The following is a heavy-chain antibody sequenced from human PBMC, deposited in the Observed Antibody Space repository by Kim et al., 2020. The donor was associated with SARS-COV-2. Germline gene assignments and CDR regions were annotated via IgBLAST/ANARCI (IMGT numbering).Heavy chain of an antibody. CDR3: ARGQLVLSSFDY. V-gene: IGHV4-59*01. J-gene: IGHJ4*02. D-gene: IGHD6-6*01. CDR1: GGSFSNYY. CDR2: IYYSGST. Sequence: SETLSLTCTVSGGSFSNYYWSWIRQPPGKGLEWIGYIYYSGSTNYNPSLKSRVTISVDTSKNQFSLKLSSVTAADTAVYYCARGQLVLSSFDYWGQGRLVTVSS.